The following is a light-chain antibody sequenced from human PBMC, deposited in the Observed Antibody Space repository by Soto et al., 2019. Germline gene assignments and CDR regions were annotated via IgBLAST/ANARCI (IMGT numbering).Light chain of an antibody. J-gene: IGKJ1*01. Sequence: EIVMTQSPATLSVSPGERATLSCRASQSVGSNLAWYQQKPGQAPRLLIYCASTRATGIPARFIGSGSGTEFTLTISSRQSEDFAIYFCQQYNNWPPDRTFGQGTKVEIK. CDR2: CAS. CDR1: QSVGSN. CDR3: QQYNNWPPDRT. V-gene: IGKV3-15*01.